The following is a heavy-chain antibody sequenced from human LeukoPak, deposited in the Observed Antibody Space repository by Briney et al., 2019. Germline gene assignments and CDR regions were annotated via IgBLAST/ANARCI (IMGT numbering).Heavy chain of an antibody. CDR3: AKSPTAYYYYMDV. V-gene: IGHV3-23*01. CDR2: ISGSGVST. Sequence: GGSLRLSCAASGFTFSSYAMSWVRQAPGKGLEWVSAISGSGVSTYYADSVKGRFTISRDNSKNTLYLQMNSLRAEDTAVYYCAKSPTAYYYYMDVWGKGTTVTISS. CDR1: GFTFSSYA. D-gene: IGHD1-14*01. J-gene: IGHJ6*03.